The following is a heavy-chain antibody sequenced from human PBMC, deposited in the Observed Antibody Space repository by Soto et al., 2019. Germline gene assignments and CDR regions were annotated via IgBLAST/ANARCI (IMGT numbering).Heavy chain of an antibody. CDR1: GYTFTDYY. CDR2: FSPSGGSA. J-gene: IGHJ4*02. V-gene: IGHV1-46*01. CDR3: ASDGGGERLWIDY. Sequence: QVQLVQSGAEVKKPGASVKVSCKTSGYTFTDYYMHWVRQAPGQGLEWMGVFSPSGGSATYAQKFQGRVTMTSDTSTRTVYMELSSLRSDDTAVYYCASDGGGERLWIDYWGQGTLVTVSS. D-gene: IGHD3-16*01.